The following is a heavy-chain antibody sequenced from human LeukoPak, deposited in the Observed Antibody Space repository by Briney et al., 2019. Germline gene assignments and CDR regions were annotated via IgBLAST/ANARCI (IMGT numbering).Heavy chain of an antibody. Sequence: PGGSLRLSCAASGFTFSTYNMNWVRQAPGKGLEWVSSITSSSSYIYYADSVKGRFTISRDNAKNSLYLQMNSLRAEDTAVYYCARDMACGGDCYSFLPRRIYYYYYYMDVWGKGTTVTISS. D-gene: IGHD2-21*02. V-gene: IGHV3-21*01. J-gene: IGHJ6*03. CDR2: ITSSSSYI. CDR3: ARDMACGGDCYSFLPRRIYYYYYYMDV. CDR1: GFTFSTYN.